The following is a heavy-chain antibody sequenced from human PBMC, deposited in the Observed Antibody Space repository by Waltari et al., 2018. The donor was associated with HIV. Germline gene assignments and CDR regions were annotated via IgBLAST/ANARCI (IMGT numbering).Heavy chain of an antibody. V-gene: IGHV1-8*01. Sequence: QVQLVQSGAEVKKPGASVKVSCKASGYTFTRLAINWVRKATGQGLEWMVWMSPNSGDTGYAQKFQGRITMTSNTSISTVYMELSSLTSEETAVYYCVRAAIYSRGCFDYWGQGTLVTVSS. CDR1: GYTFTRLA. CDR3: VRAAIYSRGCFDY. D-gene: IGHD6-19*01. CDR2: MSPNSGDT. J-gene: IGHJ4*02.